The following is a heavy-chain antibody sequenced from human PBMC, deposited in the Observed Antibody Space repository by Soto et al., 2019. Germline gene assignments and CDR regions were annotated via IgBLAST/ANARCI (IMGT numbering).Heavy chain of an antibody. CDR2: IYYRGST. J-gene: IGHJ6*02. Sequence: SETLSLTCTVSGGSISSSTYYWGWIRQPPGKGLEWIGSIYYRGSTYYTPSLKSRVTISVDTSKNQFSLILTSVTAADTAVYYCARYKSNYYYGMDVWGQGTTVTVSS. D-gene: IGHD1-20*01. CDR1: GGSISSSTYY. CDR3: ARYKSNYYYGMDV. V-gene: IGHV4-39*01.